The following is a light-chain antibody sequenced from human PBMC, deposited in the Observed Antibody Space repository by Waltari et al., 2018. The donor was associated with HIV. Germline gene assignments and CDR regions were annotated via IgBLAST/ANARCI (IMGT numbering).Light chain of an antibody. J-gene: IGLJ3*02. V-gene: IGLV2-23*01. CDR2: DDS. Sequence: QSALTQPASVSGSLGQSITISCTGASTNVGSYSLVSWYQNRPGQAPTLIIYDDSKRPLGISYRFSGSKSGNTASLTISGLQSEDEADYYCCSYGGDDTLVFGGGTKVTAL. CDR1: STNVGSYSL. CDR3: CSYGGDDTLV.